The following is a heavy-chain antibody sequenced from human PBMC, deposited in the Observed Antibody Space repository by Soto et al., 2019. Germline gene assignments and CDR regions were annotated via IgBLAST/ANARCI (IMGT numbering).Heavy chain of an antibody. Sequence: GGSLRLSCAASGFTFSSYGMHWVRQAPGKGLEWVAVISYDGSNKYYADSVKGQFTISRDNSKNTLYLQMNSLRAEDTAVYYCAKDVEYYDFWSGYYTGGHFYYYYYGMDVWGQGTTVTVSS. CDR3: AKDVEYYDFWSGYYTGGHFYYYYYGMDV. CDR1: GFTFSSYG. CDR2: ISYDGSNK. J-gene: IGHJ6*02. V-gene: IGHV3-30*18. D-gene: IGHD3-3*01.